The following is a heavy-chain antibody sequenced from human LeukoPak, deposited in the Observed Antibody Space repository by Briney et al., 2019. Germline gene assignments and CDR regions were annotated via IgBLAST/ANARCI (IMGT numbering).Heavy chain of an antibody. V-gene: IGHV3-23*01. CDR3: AKGSAYGDYYYYGMDV. CDR2: IVGSGGNT. CDR1: GFTFSNYA. Sequence: GGSLRLSCAASGFTFSNYAMNWVRQTPGKGLEWVSSIVGSGGNTYHADSVKGRFTISRDNSENTLYLQMNSLIPEDTAVYYCAKGSAYGDYYYYGMDVWGQGTTVTVSS. D-gene: IGHD4-17*01. J-gene: IGHJ6*02.